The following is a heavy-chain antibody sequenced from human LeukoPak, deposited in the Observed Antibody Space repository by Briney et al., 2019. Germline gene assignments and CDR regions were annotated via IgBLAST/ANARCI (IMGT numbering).Heavy chain of an antibody. Sequence: PGGSLRLSCAASGFTFSSYSMNWVRQAPGKGLEWVSSISSSSSYIYYADSVKGRFTISRDNAKNSLYLQMNSLRAEDKAVYYCARFSVDTAMVTDYYYGMDVWGQGTTVTVSS. CDR2: ISSSSSYI. CDR3: ARFSVDTAMVTDYYYGMDV. D-gene: IGHD5-18*01. V-gene: IGHV3-21*01. J-gene: IGHJ6*02. CDR1: GFTFSSYS.